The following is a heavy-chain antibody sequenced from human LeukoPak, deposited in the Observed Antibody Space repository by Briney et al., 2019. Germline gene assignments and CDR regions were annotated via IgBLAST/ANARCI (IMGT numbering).Heavy chain of an antibody. CDR1: GYTFTSYG. D-gene: IGHD3-10*01. Sequence: ASVKVSCKASGYTFTSYGISWVRQAPGQGLEWMGWISAYNGNTNYAQKLQGRVTMTTDTSTSTAYMELRSLSSDDTAVYYCARVAYGSGSYHPPNFDYWGQGTLATVSS. V-gene: IGHV1-18*01. CDR2: ISAYNGNT. J-gene: IGHJ4*02. CDR3: ARVAYGSGSYHPPNFDY.